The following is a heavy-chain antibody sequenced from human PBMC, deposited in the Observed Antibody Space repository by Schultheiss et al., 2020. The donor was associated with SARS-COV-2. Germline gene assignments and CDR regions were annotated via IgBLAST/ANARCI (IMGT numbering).Heavy chain of an antibody. Sequence: GGSLRLSCAASGFTFSSYAMHWVRQAPGKGLEWVAVISYDGSNKYYADSVKGRFTISIDNSKNTLYLQMNSLRAEDTAVYYCARDPDPYYYYGMDVWGQGTTVTVSS. J-gene: IGHJ6*02. CDR3: ARDPDPYYYYGMDV. D-gene: IGHD1-14*01. CDR1: GFTFSSYA. V-gene: IGHV3-30-3*01. CDR2: ISYDGSNK.